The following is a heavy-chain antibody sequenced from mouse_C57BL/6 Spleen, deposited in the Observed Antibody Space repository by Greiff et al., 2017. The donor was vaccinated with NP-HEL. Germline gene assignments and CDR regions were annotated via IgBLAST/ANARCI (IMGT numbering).Heavy chain of an antibody. CDR1: GYTFTSYW. J-gene: IGHJ2*01. CDR3: ARSSSFFDY. CDR2: IYPGSGST. Sequence: VKPGASVKMSCKASGYTFTSYWITWVKQRPGQGLEWIGDIYPGSGSTNYNEKFKSKATLTVDTSSSTAYMQLSSLTSEDSAVYYCARSSSFFDYWGQGTTLTVSS. V-gene: IGHV1-55*01. D-gene: IGHD1-3*01.